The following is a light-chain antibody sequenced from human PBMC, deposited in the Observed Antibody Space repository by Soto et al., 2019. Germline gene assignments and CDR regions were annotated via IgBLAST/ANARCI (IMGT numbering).Light chain of an antibody. V-gene: IGLV2-14*03. Sequence: QSALTQPASVSGSPGQSITISCTGTSSDVGGYNYVSWYQHHPGKAPKLIIYDVSNRPTGVSILFSGSKSDNTASLTISGLQSEVEADYHCSSYTTSNTRQIVFGSGTKVTVL. CDR2: DVS. CDR3: SSYTTSNTRQIV. CDR1: SSDVGGYNY. J-gene: IGLJ1*01.